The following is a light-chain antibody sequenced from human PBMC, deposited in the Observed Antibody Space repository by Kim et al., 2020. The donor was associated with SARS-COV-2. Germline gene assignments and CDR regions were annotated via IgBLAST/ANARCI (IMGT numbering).Light chain of an antibody. CDR2: GKN. J-gene: IGLJ2*01. CDR3: NSRDSLSNHLV. V-gene: IGLV3-19*01. Sequence: SSELTQDPAVFVALGQTVRITCQGDSLRNYYGSWYQHKPGQAPVNVMYGKNERLSGIPDRFSGSSSGNTSSLIITGVQAEDEADYYCNSRDSLSNHLVFGGGTQLTVL. CDR1: SLRNYY.